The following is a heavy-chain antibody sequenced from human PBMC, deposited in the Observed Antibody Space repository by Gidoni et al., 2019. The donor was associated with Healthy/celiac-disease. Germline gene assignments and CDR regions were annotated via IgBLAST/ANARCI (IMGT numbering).Heavy chain of an antibody. CDR3: ARGSRRGYSVYYFDY. V-gene: IGHV4-34*01. CDR1: GGSFSGYY. D-gene: IGHD5-12*01. CDR2: INHSGCT. Sequence: QVQLQQWGAGLFKPSGTLSLTCGVYGGSFSGYYWSWIRQPPGKGLEWIGEINHSGCTNYNPSLKSRVTISVDTSKNQFSLKLSSVTSADTAVYYCARGSRRGYSVYYFDYWGQGTLVTVSS. J-gene: IGHJ4*02.